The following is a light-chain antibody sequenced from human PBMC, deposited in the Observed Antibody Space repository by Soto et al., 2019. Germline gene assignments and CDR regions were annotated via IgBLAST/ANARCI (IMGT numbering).Light chain of an antibody. J-gene: IGKJ2*01. CDR3: QQSHSAPDT. CDR2: AAS. Sequence: DIQMTQSPSSLSASVGDRVTISCRASQNINTYLSWYQQQLGKAPKLLIYAASSLESGVPSRFSGSGSGTDFTLTISSLQPEDFATYYCQQSHSAPDTFGQGTKLEIE. V-gene: IGKV1-39*01. CDR1: QNINTY.